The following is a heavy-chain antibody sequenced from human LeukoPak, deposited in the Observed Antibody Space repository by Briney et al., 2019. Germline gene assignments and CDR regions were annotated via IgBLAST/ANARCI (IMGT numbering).Heavy chain of an antibody. Sequence: SETLSLTCAVYGGSFSGYYWSWIRQPPGKGLEWIGEINHSGSTNYNPSLKSRVTISVDTSKNQFSLKLSSVTAADTAVYYCASGHRWTGMYYFDYWGQGTLVTVSA. CDR1: GGSFSGYY. D-gene: IGHD1-14*01. CDR3: ASGHRWTGMYYFDY. CDR2: INHSGST. J-gene: IGHJ4*02. V-gene: IGHV4-34*01.